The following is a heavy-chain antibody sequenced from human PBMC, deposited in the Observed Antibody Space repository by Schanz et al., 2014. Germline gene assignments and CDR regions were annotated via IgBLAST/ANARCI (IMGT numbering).Heavy chain of an antibody. D-gene: IGHD4-17*01. Sequence: QVQLQQWGAGLLKPSETLSLTCAVYGGSFSSNYWSWIRQPPGKGLEWIGFISYSGSTYYNPSLKSRVTISVDTSKNQFSLNLSSATAADTAVYYCARDRGHGDLPGDIWGRGTMDTFSP. J-gene: IGHJ3*02. V-gene: IGHV4-34*02. CDR1: GGSFSSNY. CDR3: ARDRGHGDLPGDI. CDR2: ISYSGST.